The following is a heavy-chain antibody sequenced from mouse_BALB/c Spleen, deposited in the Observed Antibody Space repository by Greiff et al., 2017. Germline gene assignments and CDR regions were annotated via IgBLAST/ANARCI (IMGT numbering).Heavy chain of an antibody. J-gene: IGHJ3*01. CDR1: GYSITSDYA. CDR2: ISYSGST. Sequence: EVKLMESGPGLVKPSQSLSLTCTVTGYSITSDYAWTWIRQFPGNKLEWMGYISYSGSTSYNPSLKSRISITRDTSKNQFFLQLNSVTTEDTATYYCARSGGGYPWFAYWGQGTLVTVSA. D-gene: IGHD2-2*01. CDR3: ARSGGGYPWFAY. V-gene: IGHV3-2*02.